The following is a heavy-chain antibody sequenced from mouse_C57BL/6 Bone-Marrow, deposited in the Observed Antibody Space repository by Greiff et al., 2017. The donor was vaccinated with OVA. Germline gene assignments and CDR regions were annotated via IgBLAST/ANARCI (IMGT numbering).Heavy chain of an antibody. V-gene: IGHV1-54*01. J-gene: IGHJ3*01. CDR3: ARDYYDYDGAY. CDR1: GYAFTNYL. CDR2: INPGSGGT. Sequence: QVQLKQSGAELVRPGTSVKVSCKASGYAFTNYLIEWVKQRPGQGLEWIGVINPGSGGTNYNEKFKGKATLTADKSSSTAYMQLSSLTSEDSAVYFCARDYYDYDGAYWGQGTLVTVSA. D-gene: IGHD2-4*01.